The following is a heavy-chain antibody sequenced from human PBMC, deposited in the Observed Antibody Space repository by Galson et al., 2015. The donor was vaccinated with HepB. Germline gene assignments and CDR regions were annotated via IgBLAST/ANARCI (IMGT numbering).Heavy chain of an antibody. CDR3: AREGGVKLPFFDT. V-gene: IGHV1-69*10. CDR1: GGTFSNYA. D-gene: IGHD2-8*01. J-gene: IGHJ4*02. CDR2: IVPLHNKP. Sequence: SVKVSCKASGGTFSNYAINWVRQAPGQGLEWMGDIVPLHNKPNYAQSFQGRVTITADESTRTANMELNNLRSEDTAVYYCAREGGVKLPFFDTWGQGTLVTVSS.